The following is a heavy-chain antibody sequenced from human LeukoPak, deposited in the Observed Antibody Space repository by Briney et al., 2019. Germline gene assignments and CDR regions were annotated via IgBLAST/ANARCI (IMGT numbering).Heavy chain of an antibody. CDR2: IIPIFGTA. Sequence: SVKVSCKASGGTFSSYAISWVRQAPGQGLEWMGGIIPIFGTAHYAQKFQGRVTITADESTSTAYMELSSLRPEDTAVYYCARGGVRYDFWSGPPQKHDAFDIWGQGTMVTVSS. V-gene: IGHV1-69*01. CDR3: ARGGVRYDFWSGPPQKHDAFDI. CDR1: GGTFSSYA. D-gene: IGHD3-3*01. J-gene: IGHJ3*02.